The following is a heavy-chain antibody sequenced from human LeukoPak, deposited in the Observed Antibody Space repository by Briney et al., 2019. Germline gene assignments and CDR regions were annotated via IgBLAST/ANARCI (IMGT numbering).Heavy chain of an antibody. CDR3: TKEFCGSRAACAGGSYYDF. J-gene: IGHJ2*01. CDR1: GFTFSKDD. V-gene: IGHV3-13*01. CDR2: ICVTGDT. Sequence: PGGSLRLSCAASGFTFSKDDFHWVRQAPGKGLEWVATICVTGDTYYTDSVKSRFTISREDSANSFYLQMRSLGAGDTALYYCTKEFCGSRAACAGGSYYDFWGRGALVTVSS. D-gene: IGHD2-15*01.